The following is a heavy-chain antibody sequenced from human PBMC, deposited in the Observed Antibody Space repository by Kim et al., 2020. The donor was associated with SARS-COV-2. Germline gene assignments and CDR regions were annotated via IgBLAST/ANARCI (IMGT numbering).Heavy chain of an antibody. CDR3: ARDPVYGSGRGYYGMDV. CDR2: IYYSGST. D-gene: IGHD3-10*01. J-gene: IGHJ6*02. Sequence: SETLSLTCTVSGGSISSYYWSWIRQPPGKGLEWIGYIYYSGSTNYNPSLKSRVTISVDTSKNQFSLKLSSVTAADTAVYYCARDPVYGSGRGYYGMDVWGQGTTVTVSS. CDR1: GGSISSYY. V-gene: IGHV4-59*13.